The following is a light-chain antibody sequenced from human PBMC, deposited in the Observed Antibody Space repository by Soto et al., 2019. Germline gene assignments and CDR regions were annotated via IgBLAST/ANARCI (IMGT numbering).Light chain of an antibody. V-gene: IGKV3-15*01. CDR1: QSVSSN. CDR2: GAS. J-gene: IGKJ5*01. Sequence: EMVLTQSPATLSVSPGERATLSCSASQSVSSNLAWYQQKPGQAPRLLIYGASTRATGIPARFSGSGSGTEFTLTISSLQSEDFAVYYCQQYNNWPLLTFGQGTRLEIK. CDR3: QQYNNWPLLT.